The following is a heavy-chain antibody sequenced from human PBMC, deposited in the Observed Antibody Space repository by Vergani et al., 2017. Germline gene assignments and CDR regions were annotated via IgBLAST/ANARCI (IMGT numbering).Heavy chain of an antibody. Sequence: EVQLLESGGGLVHPGGSLRLSCAASGFTFSSYAMSWVRQAPGKGLEWVSAISGSGGSTYYADSVKGRFTISRDNSKNTLYLQMNSLRAEDTAVYYCTSPNYDILTGYSDYWGQGTLVTVSS. J-gene: IGHJ4*02. V-gene: IGHV3-23*01. CDR1: GFTFSSYA. CDR2: ISGSGGST. CDR3: TSPNYDILTGYSDY. D-gene: IGHD3-9*01.